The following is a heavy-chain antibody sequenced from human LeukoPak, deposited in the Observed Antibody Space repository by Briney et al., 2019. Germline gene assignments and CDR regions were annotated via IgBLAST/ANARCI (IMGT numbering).Heavy chain of an antibody. J-gene: IGHJ2*01. CDR2: IYPAYLDA. CDR3: ARRIGHSYFDL. Sequence: GESLRISCKGSGYTFTSYWIGWVRQMPGKSLEWMGIIYPAYLDARYSPSFQGHVTFSVDKSNSTAFLQWSSLKASDSAMYYCARRIGHSYFDLWGRGTLVTVSS. V-gene: IGHV5-51*01. CDR1: GYTFTSYW.